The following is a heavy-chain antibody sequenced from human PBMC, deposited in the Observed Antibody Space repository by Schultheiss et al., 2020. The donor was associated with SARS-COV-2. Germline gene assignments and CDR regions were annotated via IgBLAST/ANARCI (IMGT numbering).Heavy chain of an antibody. J-gene: IGHJ3*02. D-gene: IGHD6-19*01. CDR2: IYPGDSYT. CDR1: GYSFTSYW. Sequence: GESLKISCKGSGYSFTSYWIGWVRQMPGKGLEWMGIIYPGDSYTRYSPSFQGQVTISADKSISTAYLQWSSLKASDTAMYYCARPRPKYYGTGSGWSDAFDIWGQGTMVTVSS. V-gene: IGHV5-51*01. CDR3: ARPRPKYYGTGSGWSDAFDI.